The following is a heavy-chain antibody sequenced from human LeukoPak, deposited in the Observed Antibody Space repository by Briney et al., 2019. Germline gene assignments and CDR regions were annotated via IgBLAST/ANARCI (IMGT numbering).Heavy chain of an antibody. D-gene: IGHD3-16*02. J-gene: IGHJ4*02. V-gene: IGHV4-59*12. CDR3: ARVAYDYVWGSYRVPFDY. CDR2: IYYSGST. CDR1: GGSISGYY. Sequence: SETLSLTCTVSGGSISGYYWSWIRQPPGKGLEWIGFIYYSGSTKYNPSLKSRVTISVDTSKNQFSLKVNSVTAADTAVYYCARVAYDYVWGSYRVPFDYWGQGTLVTVSS.